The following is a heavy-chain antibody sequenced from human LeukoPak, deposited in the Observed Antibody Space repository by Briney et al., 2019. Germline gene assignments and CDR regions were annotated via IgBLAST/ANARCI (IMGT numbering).Heavy chain of an antibody. Sequence: SETLSLTCAVYGGSFSGYYWSWIRQPPGKGLEWIGEINHSGSTNYNPSLKSRVTISVDTSKNQFSLKLSSVTAADTAVYYCARDGRTLLDAFDIWGQGTMVTVSS. CDR3: ARDGRTLLDAFDI. CDR2: INHSGST. V-gene: IGHV4-34*01. D-gene: IGHD4-17*01. CDR1: GGSFSGYY. J-gene: IGHJ3*02.